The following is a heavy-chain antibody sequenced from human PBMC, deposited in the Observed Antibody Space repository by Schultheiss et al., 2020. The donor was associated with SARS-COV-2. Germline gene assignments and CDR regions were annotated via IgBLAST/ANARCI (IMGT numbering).Heavy chain of an antibody. CDR3: ARIDTIFGVVTNVGDY. CDR1: GFTFDYYW. Sequence: GGSLRLSCAASGFTFDYYWMSWVRQTPGKGLEWVANIRQDGSEKYHADSVNGRFTVSRENANNLLYLQMNSLRAEDTAVYYCARIDTIFGVVTNVGDYWGQGTLVTVSS. D-gene: IGHD3-3*01. CDR2: IRQDGSEK. J-gene: IGHJ4*02. V-gene: IGHV3-7*03.